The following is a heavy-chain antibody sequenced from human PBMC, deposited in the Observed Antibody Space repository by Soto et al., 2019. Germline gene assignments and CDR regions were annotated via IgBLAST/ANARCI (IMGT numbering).Heavy chain of an antibody. CDR3: ARRYSGYDFYPLWYYYGMDV. V-gene: IGHV1-8*01. CDR1: GYTFTSYD. J-gene: IGHJ6*02. D-gene: IGHD5-12*01. CDR2: MNPNSGNT. Sequence: GASVKVSCKASGYTFTSYDINWVRQATGQGLEWMGWMNPNSGNTGYAQKFQGRVTMTRNTSISTAYMELSSLRPEDTAVYYCARRYSGYDFYPLWYYYGMDVWGQGTTVTVSS.